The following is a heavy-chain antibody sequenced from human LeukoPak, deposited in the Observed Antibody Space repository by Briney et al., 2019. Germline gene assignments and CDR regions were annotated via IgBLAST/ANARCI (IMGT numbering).Heavy chain of an antibody. CDR3: ARDLLNEGNHLDY. CDR2: IYYSGST. V-gene: IGHV4-30-4*01. Sequence: PSETLSLTCTVSGGSISTYYWSWTRQPPGKGLEWIGYIYYSGSTYYNPSLKSRVTISVDTSKNQFSLKLSSVTAADTAVYYCARDLLNEGNHLDYWGQGTLVTVSS. D-gene: IGHD4-23*01. CDR1: GGSISTYY. J-gene: IGHJ4*02.